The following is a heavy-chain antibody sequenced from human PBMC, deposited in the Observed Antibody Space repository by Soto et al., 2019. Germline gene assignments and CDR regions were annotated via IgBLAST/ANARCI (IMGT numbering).Heavy chain of an antibody. CDR1: GYTFTSYA. V-gene: IGHV1-3*01. CDR2: INAGNGNT. Sequence: QVQLVQSGAEVKKPGASVKVSCTASGYTFTSYAMHWVRQAPGQRLEWMGWINAGNGNTKYSQKFQGRVTITRDTSASTAYRELSSLRSDDTAVYYGARGSVVGVDPWGQGTLVTVSS. J-gene: IGHJ5*02. D-gene: IGHD2-15*01. CDR3: ARGSVVGVDP.